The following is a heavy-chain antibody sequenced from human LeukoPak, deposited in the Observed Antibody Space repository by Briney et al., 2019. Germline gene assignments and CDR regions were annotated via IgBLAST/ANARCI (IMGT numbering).Heavy chain of an antibody. Sequence: GGSLRVSCAASGVTLSSYRMIWVRQDPGKGLEWVANVMEYGSRRNYVDSVKGRFTISRDNAKNSLYLQMNSLRAEDTAVYYCATPLDYYDSSGYHQGGDWGQGTLVTVSS. D-gene: IGHD3-22*01. J-gene: IGHJ4*02. V-gene: IGHV3-7*03. CDR2: VMEYGSRR. CDR3: ATPLDYYDSSGYHQGGD. CDR1: GVTLSSYR.